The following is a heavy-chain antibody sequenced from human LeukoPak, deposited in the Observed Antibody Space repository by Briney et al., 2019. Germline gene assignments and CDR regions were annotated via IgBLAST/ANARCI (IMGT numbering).Heavy chain of an antibody. CDR1: GYTFTGYY. D-gene: IGHD1-26*01. Sequence: ASVKVSCKASGYTFTGYYMHWVRQAPGQGLEWMGWINPNSGGTNYVQKFQGRVTMTRDTSISTAYMELSRLRSDDTAVYHCAREYSGSSDYFDYWGQGTLVTVSS. J-gene: IGHJ4*02. CDR3: AREYSGSSDYFDY. V-gene: IGHV1-2*02. CDR2: INPNSGGT.